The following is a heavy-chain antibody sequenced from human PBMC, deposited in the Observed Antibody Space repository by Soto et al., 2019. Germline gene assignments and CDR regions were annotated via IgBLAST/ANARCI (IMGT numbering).Heavy chain of an antibody. CDR2: IYHSGST. CDR3: AREGFTEIQLWQYYYYGMDV. J-gene: IGHJ6*02. D-gene: IGHD5-18*01. V-gene: IGHV4-38-2*02. Sequence: SETLSLTCAVSGYSISSGYYWGWIRQPPGKGLEWIGSIYHSGSTYYNPSLKSRVTISVDTSKNQFSLKLSSVTAADTAVYYCAREGFTEIQLWQYYYYGMDVWGQGTTVTVSS. CDR1: GYSISSGYY.